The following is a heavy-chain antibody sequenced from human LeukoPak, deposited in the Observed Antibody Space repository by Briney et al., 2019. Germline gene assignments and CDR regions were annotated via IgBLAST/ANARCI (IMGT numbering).Heavy chain of an antibody. Sequence: SETLSLTCTVSGYSISSGYYWGWIRQPPGKGLELIGSINHSGGTYYTPSLKSRVTISVDTSKNQFSLKPNSVTDADTAVYYCARVGGGSDPYYAMDVWGQGTTVSVSS. CDR2: INHSGGT. J-gene: IGHJ6*02. CDR3: ARVGGGSDPYYAMDV. D-gene: IGHD2-15*01. V-gene: IGHV4-38-2*02. CDR1: GYSISSGYY.